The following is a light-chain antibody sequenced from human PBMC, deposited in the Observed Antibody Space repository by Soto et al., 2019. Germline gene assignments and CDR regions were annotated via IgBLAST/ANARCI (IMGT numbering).Light chain of an antibody. V-gene: IGKV1-39*01. CDR1: QSITGY. Sequence: DIQMTQSPSYLSASVGDRVMITCRARQSITGYLNWYQQKPGKAPKLLIYAASNMQSGVPSRFSGSGSETDFTLTICSLQPEDFATYLFQQSQNIPFTFGQETKLEIK. CDR2: AAS. J-gene: IGKJ2*01. CDR3: QQSQNIPFT.